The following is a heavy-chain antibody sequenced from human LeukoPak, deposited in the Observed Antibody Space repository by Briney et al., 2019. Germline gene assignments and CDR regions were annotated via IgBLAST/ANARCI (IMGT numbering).Heavy chain of an antibody. CDR3: ARDHCTNGVCYSIDY. Sequence: ASVKVSCKASGGTFSSYAISWVRQAPGQGLEWMGWINTNTGNPTYAQGFTGRFVFSLDTSVSTAYLQISSLKAEDTAVYYCARDHCTNGVCYSIDYWGQGTLVTVSS. CDR1: GGTFSSYA. CDR2: INTNTGNP. J-gene: IGHJ4*02. V-gene: IGHV7-4-1*02. D-gene: IGHD2-8*01.